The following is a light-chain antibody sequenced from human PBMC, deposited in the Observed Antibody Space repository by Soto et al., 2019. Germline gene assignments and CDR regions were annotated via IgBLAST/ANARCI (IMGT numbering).Light chain of an antibody. V-gene: IGKV3-15*01. J-gene: IGKJ5*01. Sequence: IVMKQSPATLSVSPGERATLSYIASQSVSSSLAWYLQKPGQAPRLLIYGASTRATGIPARFSGSGSGTEFTLTISSLQPEDFATYYCQQLNSYPITFGQGTRLEIK. CDR1: QSVSSS. CDR3: QQLNSYPIT. CDR2: GAS.